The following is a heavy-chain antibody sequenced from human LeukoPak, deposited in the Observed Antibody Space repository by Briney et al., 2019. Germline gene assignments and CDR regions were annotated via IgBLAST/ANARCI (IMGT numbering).Heavy chain of an antibody. Sequence: PSETLSLTCTVSGGSISSYYWSWIRQPAGKGLEWIGRIYTSGSTNYNPSLKSRVTMSVDTSKNQFSLKLSSVIAADTAVYYCASGLVTIFGVVTLGYDYWGQGTLVTVSS. CDR1: GGSISSYY. CDR3: ASGLVTIFGVVTLGYDY. CDR2: IYTSGST. V-gene: IGHV4-4*07. J-gene: IGHJ4*02. D-gene: IGHD3-3*01.